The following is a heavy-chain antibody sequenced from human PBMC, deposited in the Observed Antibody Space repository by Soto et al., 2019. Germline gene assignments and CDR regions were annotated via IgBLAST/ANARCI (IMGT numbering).Heavy chain of an antibody. D-gene: IGHD3-3*01. CDR1: GGTFSSYA. V-gene: IGHV1-69*01. Sequence: QVQLVQSGAEVKKPGSSVKVSCKASGGTFSSYAISWVRQAPGQGLEWMGGIIPICGTANYAQKFQGRVTITADESTSTAYMELSSLRSEDTAVYYCARDQKSQLLRFLDAEYYGMDVWGQGTTVTVSS. CDR2: IIPICGTA. J-gene: IGHJ6*02. CDR3: ARDQKSQLLRFLDAEYYGMDV.